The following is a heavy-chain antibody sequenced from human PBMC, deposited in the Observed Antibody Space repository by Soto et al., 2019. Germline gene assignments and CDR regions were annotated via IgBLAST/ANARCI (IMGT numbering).Heavy chain of an antibody. CDR1: GVSISSGGYY. V-gene: IGHV4-31*03. CDR2: IYDNDST. J-gene: IGHJ4*02. CDR3: ARHHMAATDMYFDY. Sequence: QVQLQESGPGVVKPSQTLSLTCTVSGVSISSGGYYWSWIRQHPGKGLEWIGYIYDNDSTYYNPSLKRRVTMSVDTSRNQISLKLSSVTAADTAVYYCARHHMAATDMYFDYWGQGTLVTASA. D-gene: IGHD6-19*01.